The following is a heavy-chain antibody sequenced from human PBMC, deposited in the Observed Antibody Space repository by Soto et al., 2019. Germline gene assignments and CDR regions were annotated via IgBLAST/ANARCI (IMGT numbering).Heavy chain of an antibody. J-gene: IGHJ4*02. D-gene: IGHD2-2*01. CDR3: AADGIVVVPAVMGAG. Sequence: SVKVSCKASGFTFTSSAVQWVRQARGQRLEWIGWIVVGSGNTNYAQKFQERVTITRDMSTSTAYMELSSLRSEDTAVYYCAADGIVVVPAVMGAGWGQGTLVTVSS. V-gene: IGHV1-58*01. CDR1: GFTFTSSA. CDR2: IVVGSGNT.